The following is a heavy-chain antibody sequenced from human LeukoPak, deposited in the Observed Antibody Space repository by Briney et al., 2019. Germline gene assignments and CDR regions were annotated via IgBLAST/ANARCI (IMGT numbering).Heavy chain of an antibody. CDR1: GGSISSGDYY. D-gene: IGHD2-2*01. CDR3: ARLYCSSTSCYWGFDY. Sequence: SQTLSLTCTASGGSISSGDYYWSWIRQPPGKGLEWIGYIYYSGSTYYNPSLKSRVTISVDTSKNQFSLKLSSVTAADTAVYYCARLYCSSTSCYWGFDYWGRGTLVTVSS. V-gene: IGHV4-30-4*01. J-gene: IGHJ4*02. CDR2: IYYSGST.